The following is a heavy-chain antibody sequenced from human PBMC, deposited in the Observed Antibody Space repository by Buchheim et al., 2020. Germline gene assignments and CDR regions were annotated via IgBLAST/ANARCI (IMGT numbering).Heavy chain of an antibody. CDR3: ARDYTTGWYYFDY. Sequence: QVQLVQSGAEVKKPGASVKVSCKASGYTFTNFAMHWVRQASGQRLEWMGWINTATGDRKYSQNFQGRVTITRDTSASTASMELRSLRSEDTAVYYCARDYTTGWYYFDYWGQGT. CDR2: INTATGDR. D-gene: IGHD6-19*01. V-gene: IGHV1-3*04. J-gene: IGHJ4*02. CDR1: GYTFTNFA.